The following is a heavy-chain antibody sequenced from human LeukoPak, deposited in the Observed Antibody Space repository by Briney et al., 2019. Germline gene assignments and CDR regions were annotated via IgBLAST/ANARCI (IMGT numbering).Heavy chain of an antibody. Sequence: GASVKVSCKASGGTFSSYAISWVRQAPGQGLEWMGGIIPIFGTANYARKFQGRVTITADESTSTAYMELSSLRSEDTAVYYCASRSDYGDPWYFDCWGQGTLVTVSS. D-gene: IGHD4-17*01. CDR1: GGTFSSYA. V-gene: IGHV1-69*13. J-gene: IGHJ4*02. CDR2: IIPIFGTA. CDR3: ASRSDYGDPWYFDC.